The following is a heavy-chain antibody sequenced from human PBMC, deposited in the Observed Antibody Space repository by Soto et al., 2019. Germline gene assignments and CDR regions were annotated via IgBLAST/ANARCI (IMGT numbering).Heavy chain of an antibody. D-gene: IGHD5-12*01. J-gene: IGHJ4*02. Sequence: SETLSLTCAVSGGSISSGGYSWSWIRQPPGKGLEWIGYIYHSGSTYYNPSLKSRVTISIDTSKNQFSLRLTSVAAADTAVYFCARGSGYNYLGLWGQGAVVTVSS. CDR1: GGSISSGGYS. CDR2: IYHSGST. V-gene: IGHV4-30-2*01. CDR3: ARGSGYNYLGL.